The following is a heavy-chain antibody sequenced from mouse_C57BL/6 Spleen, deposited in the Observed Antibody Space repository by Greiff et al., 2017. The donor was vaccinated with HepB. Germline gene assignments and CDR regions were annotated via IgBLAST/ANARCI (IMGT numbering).Heavy chain of an antibody. D-gene: IGHD4-1*01. J-gene: IGHJ2*01. V-gene: IGHV5-6*02. CDR2: ISSGGSYT. CDR1: GFTFSSYG. Sequence: DVMLVESGGDLVKPGGSLKLSCAATGFTFSSYGMSWVRQTPDKRLEWVATISSGGSYTYYPDSVKGRLTISRDNAKNTLYLQMISLKSEDTAMYYCARPLTGDYFDYWGQGTTLTVSS. CDR3: ARPLTGDYFDY.